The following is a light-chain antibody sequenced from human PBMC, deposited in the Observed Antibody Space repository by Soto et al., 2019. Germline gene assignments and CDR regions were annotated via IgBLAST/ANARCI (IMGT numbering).Light chain of an antibody. CDR1: QSVSSN. J-gene: IGKJ1*01. V-gene: IGKV3-15*01. CDR3: QHYVYPQWT. Sequence: EIVMTQSPATLSVSPGERATLSCRASQSVSSNLAWYQQKPGQAHRLLIYGAYTRATGIPARFSGSGSGTEFTLTIRRLEPEDFAVYFCQHYVYPQWTFGPGTKVDI. CDR2: GAY.